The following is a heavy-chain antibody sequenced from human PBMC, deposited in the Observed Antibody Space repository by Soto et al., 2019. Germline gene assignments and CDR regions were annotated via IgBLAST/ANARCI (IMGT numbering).Heavy chain of an antibody. J-gene: IGHJ4*02. V-gene: IGHV3-23*01. Sequence: EVQLLESGGGLVQPGGSLRLSFAASGLTFTNYAMTWVRQAPGKGLEWVSISSGSGSGGSTNYADSVKGRFTISRDNSKNTLYLQMNSLRVEDTAVYYCAKDRDDYRNYVFDYWGQGTLVTVSS. CDR1: GLTFTNYA. CDR2: SSGSGSGGST. CDR3: AKDRDDYRNYVFDY. D-gene: IGHD4-4*01.